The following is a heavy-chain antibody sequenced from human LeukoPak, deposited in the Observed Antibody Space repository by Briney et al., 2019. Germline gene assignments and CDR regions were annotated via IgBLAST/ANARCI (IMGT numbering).Heavy chain of an antibody. D-gene: IGHD5-18*01. J-gene: IGHJ4*02. CDR3: AKATPSYTAMVDYHCDY. Sequence: PGGSLRLSCSASGFTFSSYAMSWVRQAPGKGLELVPAISGSGSSSYYADSVKGRFTISRDNSKDTLYLQMNSLRAEDTAVYYCAKATPSYTAMVDYHCDYWGQGTLVTVSS. V-gene: IGHV3-23*01. CDR2: ISGSGSSS. CDR1: GFTFSSYA.